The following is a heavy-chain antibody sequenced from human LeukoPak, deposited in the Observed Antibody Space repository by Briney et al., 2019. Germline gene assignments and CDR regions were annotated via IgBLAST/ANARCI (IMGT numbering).Heavy chain of an antibody. Sequence: GASVKVSCKASGYTFTSYAMHWVRQAPGQRLEWMGWINANSGGSNSALKFQGRLTMTRDTSSSTVHMELNRLTSDDTAIYYCARDTPFDHWGQGTLVTVST. CDR1: GYTFTSYA. CDR2: INANSGGS. CDR3: ARDTPFDH. J-gene: IGHJ4*02. V-gene: IGHV1-2*02. D-gene: IGHD2-15*01.